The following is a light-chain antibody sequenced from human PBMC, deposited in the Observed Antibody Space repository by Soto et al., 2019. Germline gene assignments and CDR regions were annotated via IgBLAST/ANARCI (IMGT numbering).Light chain of an antibody. CDR1: QSVSNNY. V-gene: IGKV3-20*01. CDR2: GAS. CDR3: QQYGSSGT. Sequence: EIVLTQSPGTLSLCPGEKATLSCLASQSVSNNYLAWYQQKPGQAPRLLIYGASNRATGIPDRFSGSGSGTDFTLTISRLEPEDFAVYYCQQYGSSGTFGQGTKVDI. J-gene: IGKJ1*01.